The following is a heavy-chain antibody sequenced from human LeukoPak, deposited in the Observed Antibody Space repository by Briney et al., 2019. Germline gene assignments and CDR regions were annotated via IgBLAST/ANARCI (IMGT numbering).Heavy chain of an antibody. CDR1: GYTFTGYY. V-gene: IGHV1-2*02. J-gene: IGHJ4*02. CDR2: INPNSGGT. CDR3: ASYSGLRLGELSLYLIDY. D-gene: IGHD3-16*02. Sequence: GASVKVSCKASGYTFTGYYMHWVRQAPGQGLEWMGWINPNSGGTNYAREFQGRVTMTRDTSISTAYMELSRLRSDDTAVYYCASYSGLRLGELSLYLIDYWGQGTLVTVSS.